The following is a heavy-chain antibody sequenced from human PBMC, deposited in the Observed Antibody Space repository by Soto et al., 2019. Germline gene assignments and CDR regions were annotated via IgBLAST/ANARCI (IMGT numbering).Heavy chain of an antibody. V-gene: IGHV4-4*02. D-gene: IGHD3-9*01. J-gene: IGHJ4*02. CDR3: ARSITFDWLFFDN. CDR1: RGSISRSNW. Sequence: SETLSLTCAVSRGSISRSNWWSWVRQPPGKGLEWIGEIYHSGSTNYHPSLKSRVTISVDKSKYQFSLKLTSLTAADTAVYYCARSITFDWLFFDNWGQGTLVTVSS. CDR2: IYHSGST.